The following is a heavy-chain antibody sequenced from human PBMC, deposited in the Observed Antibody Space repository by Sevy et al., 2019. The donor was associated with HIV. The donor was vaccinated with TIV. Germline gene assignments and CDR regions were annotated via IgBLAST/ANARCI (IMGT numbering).Heavy chain of an antibody. V-gene: IGHV3-21*01. D-gene: IGHD6-13*01. CDR3: ARDTTSSSWYSDAFDI. Sequence: GGSLRLSCAASGFTFSSYSMNWVRQAPGKGLEWVSSISSSSSYIYYARSVKCRFTISRENAKNSLYLQMNSLRAEDTAVYYCARDTTSSSWYSDAFDIWGQGTMVTVSS. CDR1: GFTFSSYS. CDR2: ISSSSSYI. J-gene: IGHJ3*02.